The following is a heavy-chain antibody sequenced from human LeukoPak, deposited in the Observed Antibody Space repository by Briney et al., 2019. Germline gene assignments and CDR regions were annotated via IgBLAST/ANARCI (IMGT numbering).Heavy chain of an antibody. CDR1: GFTFSSYS. CDR2: ISSSSSYI. D-gene: IGHD1-26*01. V-gene: IGHV3-21*01. CDR3: AREAIVGATTEYYFDY. Sequence: GGSLRLSCAASGFTFSSYSMNWVRQAPGKGLEWVSSISSSSSYIYYADSVKGRFTISRDNAKNSLYLQMNSLRAEDTAVYYCAREAIVGATTEYYFDYWGQGTLVTVSS. J-gene: IGHJ4*02.